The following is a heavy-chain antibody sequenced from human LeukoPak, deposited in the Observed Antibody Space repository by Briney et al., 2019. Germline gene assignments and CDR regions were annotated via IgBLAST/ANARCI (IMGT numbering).Heavy chain of an antibody. Sequence: ASVKVSCKASGYTFTSYDINWVRQATGQGPEWMGWINPNSGNTGYAQKFQGRVTITRNTSISTAYMELRSLRSDDTAVYYCARGSKSSWEEFDYWGQGTLVTVSS. CDR1: GYTFTSYD. CDR2: INPNSGNT. D-gene: IGHD6-13*01. J-gene: IGHJ4*02. CDR3: ARGSKSSWEEFDY. V-gene: IGHV1-8*03.